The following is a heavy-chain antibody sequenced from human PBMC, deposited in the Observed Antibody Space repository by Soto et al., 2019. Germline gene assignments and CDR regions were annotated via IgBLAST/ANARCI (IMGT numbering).Heavy chain of an antibody. J-gene: IGHJ6*02. D-gene: IGHD3-10*01. V-gene: IGHV3-15*01. CDR2: IKSKTDGGTT. CDR1: GFTFSNAW. Sequence: EVQLVESGGGLVKPGGSLRLSCAASGFTFSNAWMSWVRQAPGKGLEWVGRIKSKTDGGTTDYAAPVKGRFTISRDDSKNTLYLQMNSLKTEDTAVYYCTTGPNYGEIPPASRYYYYYGMDVWGQGTTVTVSS. CDR3: TTGPNYGEIPPASRYYYYYGMDV.